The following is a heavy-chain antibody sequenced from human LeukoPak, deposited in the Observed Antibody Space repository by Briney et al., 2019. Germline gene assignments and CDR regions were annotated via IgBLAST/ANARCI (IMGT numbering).Heavy chain of an antibody. CDR3: AKDTGKYSSGCTDY. V-gene: IGHV3-30*02. CDR2: IRYDGSNK. D-gene: IGHD6-19*01. Sequence: GGSLRLSCAASGFTFSSYGMHWVRQAPGKGLEWVAFIRYDGSNKYYADSVKGRFTISRDNSKNTLYLQMNSLRAEDTAVYYCAKDTGKYSSGCTDYWGQGTLVTVSS. CDR1: GFTFSSYG. J-gene: IGHJ4*02.